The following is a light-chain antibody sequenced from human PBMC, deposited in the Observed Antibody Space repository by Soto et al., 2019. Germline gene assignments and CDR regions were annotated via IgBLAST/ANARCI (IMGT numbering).Light chain of an antibody. V-gene: IGLV2-14*01. CDR1: SSDVGGYNY. J-gene: IGLJ2*01. CDR2: DVS. Sequence: QLVLTQPASVSGSPGQSITISCTGTSSDVGGYNYVSWYQLHPGKAPKLMIYDVSNRPSGVSNRFSGSRSGNTASLTISGLQAEDEAHYYCSSYTGSTTLVVFGGGTKVTVL. CDR3: SSYTGSTTLVV.